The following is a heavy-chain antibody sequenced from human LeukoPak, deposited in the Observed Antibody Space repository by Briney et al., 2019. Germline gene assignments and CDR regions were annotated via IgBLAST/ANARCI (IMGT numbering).Heavy chain of an antibody. CDR3: ARDVGEYQILGFDY. V-gene: IGHV3-74*01. CDR2: INSDGSRT. CDR1: RFIFSTYW. J-gene: IGHJ4*02. Sequence: GGSLRLSCAASRFIFSTYWMHWVRQAPGKGLVWVARINSDGSRTNYADSVKGRFTISRDNAKNTLYLQMNSLRAEDTAIYYCARDVGEYQILGFDYWGQGTLVTVSS. D-gene: IGHD3-10*01.